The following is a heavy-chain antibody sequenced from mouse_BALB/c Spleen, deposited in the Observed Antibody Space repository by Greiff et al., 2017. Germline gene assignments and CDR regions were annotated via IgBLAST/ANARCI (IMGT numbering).Heavy chain of an antibody. Sequence: EVQVVESGAGLVQPGGSVKLSCAASGFTFSSYGMSWVRQTPDKRLELVATINSNGGSTNYPDSVKGRSTISRDNAKNTLYLQMSSLKSEDTAMYYCARRGRDMDYWGQGTSVTVSS. CDR1: GFTFSSYG. CDR2: INSNGGST. J-gene: IGHJ4*01. CDR3: ARRGRDMDY. V-gene: IGHV5-6-3*01.